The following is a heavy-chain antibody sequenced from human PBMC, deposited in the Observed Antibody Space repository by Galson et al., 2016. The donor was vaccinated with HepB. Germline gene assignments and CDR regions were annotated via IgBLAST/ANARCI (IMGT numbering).Heavy chain of an antibody. CDR2: INVANGNT. D-gene: IGHD4-17*01. V-gene: IGHV1-3*01. Sequence: SVKVSCKASGYMFISYAIHWVRQAPGQRLEWMGWINVANGNTKYSQKFQDRVPITRDTSASTAHMELSSLRSEDTAVYYCARWRNDYAEYRYFQHWGQGTLITVSS. CDR1: GYMFISYA. J-gene: IGHJ1*01. CDR3: ARWRNDYAEYRYFQH.